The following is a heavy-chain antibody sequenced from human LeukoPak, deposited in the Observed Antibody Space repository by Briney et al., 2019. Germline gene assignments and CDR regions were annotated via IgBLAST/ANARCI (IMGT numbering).Heavy chain of an antibody. V-gene: IGHV4-4*07. Sequence: SETLSLTCTVSGGSISSYYWSWIRQPAGKGLEWIGRIYTSGSTNYNPSLKSRVTMSVDTSKNQISLKLSSVTAADTGVYYCARHEHPGCDIDYWGQGTLVTVSS. CDR1: GGSISSYY. J-gene: IGHJ4*02. D-gene: IGHD6-19*01. CDR3: ARHEHPGCDIDY. CDR2: IYTSGST.